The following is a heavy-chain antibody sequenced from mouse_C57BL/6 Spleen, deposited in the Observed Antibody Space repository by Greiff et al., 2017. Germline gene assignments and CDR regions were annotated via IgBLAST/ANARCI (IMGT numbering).Heavy chain of an antibody. CDR1: GYTFTDYN. CDR3: ARLYTDYYGSSYGYWYFDV. Sequence: VQLQPSGPELVKPGASVKIPCKASGYTFTDYNMDWVKQSHGKSLEWIGDINPNNGGTIYNQKFKGKATLTVDKSSSTAYMELRSLTSEDTAVYYCARLYTDYYGSSYGYWYFDVWGTGTTVTVAS. D-gene: IGHD1-1*01. J-gene: IGHJ1*03. V-gene: IGHV1-18*01. CDR2: INPNNGGT.